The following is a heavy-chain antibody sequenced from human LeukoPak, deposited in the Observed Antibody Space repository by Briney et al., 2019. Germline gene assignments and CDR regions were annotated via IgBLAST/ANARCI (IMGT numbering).Heavy chain of an antibody. Sequence: ASVKVSCKASGGTFSSYAISWVRQAPGQGLEWMGRIIPIFGIANYAQKFQGRVTITADKSTSTAYMELSSLRAEDTAVYYCATHGYKTDYWGQGTLVTVSS. V-gene: IGHV1-69*04. CDR2: IIPIFGIA. J-gene: IGHJ4*02. CDR3: ATHGYKTDY. CDR1: GGTFSSYA. D-gene: IGHD5-24*01.